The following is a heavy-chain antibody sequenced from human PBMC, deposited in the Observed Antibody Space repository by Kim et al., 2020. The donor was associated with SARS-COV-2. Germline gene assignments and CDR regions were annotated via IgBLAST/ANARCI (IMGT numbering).Heavy chain of an antibody. CDR1: GFTFSSYA. Sequence: GGSLRLSCSASGFTFSSYAMHWVRQAPGKGLEYVSAISSNGGSTDYADSVKGRFTISGDNSKNTVYLQMSSLRAEDTAVYYCVTETFSPGSGNFDWGQGTLVTVS. CDR2: ISSNGGST. D-gene: IGHD3-10*01. V-gene: IGHV3-64D*09. J-gene: IGHJ4*02. CDR3: VTETFSPGSGNFD.